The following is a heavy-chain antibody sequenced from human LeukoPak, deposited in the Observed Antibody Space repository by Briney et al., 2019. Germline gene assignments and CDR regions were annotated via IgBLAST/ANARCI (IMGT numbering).Heavy chain of an antibody. CDR3: ARGRETGAAAGNPYYYGMDV. D-gene: IGHD6-13*01. Sequence: SETLSLTCTVSGGSISSSSYYWGWIRQPPGKGLEWIGSIYYSGSTYYNPSLKSRVTISVDTSKNQFSLKLSSVTAADTAVYYCARGRETGAAAGNPYYYGMDVWGQGTTVTVSS. CDR1: GGSISSSSYY. J-gene: IGHJ6*02. V-gene: IGHV4-39*07. CDR2: IYYSGST.